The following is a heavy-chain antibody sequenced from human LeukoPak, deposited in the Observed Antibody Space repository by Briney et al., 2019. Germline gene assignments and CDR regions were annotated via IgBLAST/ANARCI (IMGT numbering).Heavy chain of an antibody. CDR1: GGSIGSSTSY. V-gene: IGHV4-39*07. D-gene: IGHD1-26*01. J-gene: IGHJ5*02. CDR2: IYYSGST. CDR3: ARVVRSGGSLGWFDP. Sequence: SETLSLTCTVSGGSIGSSTSYWGWIRQPPGKGLEWIGSIYYSGSTYYNPSLKSRVTISVDPSKNQFSLKPTSVTAADTAVYSCARVVRSGGSLGWFDPWGQGTLVTVSS.